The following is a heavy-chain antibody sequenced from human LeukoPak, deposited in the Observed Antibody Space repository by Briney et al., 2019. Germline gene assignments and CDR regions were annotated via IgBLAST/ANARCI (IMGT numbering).Heavy chain of an antibody. Sequence: SETLSLTCTVSGGSISSSSYYWGWIRQPPGKGLEWIGSIYYSGSTYYNPSLKSRVTISVDTSKNQFSLKLSSVTAADTAVYYCARTSGSYYNVLIWGQGTLVTVSS. CDR3: ARTSGSYYNVLI. D-gene: IGHD3-10*01. CDR2: IYYSGST. CDR1: GGSISSSSYY. V-gene: IGHV4-39*07. J-gene: IGHJ4*02.